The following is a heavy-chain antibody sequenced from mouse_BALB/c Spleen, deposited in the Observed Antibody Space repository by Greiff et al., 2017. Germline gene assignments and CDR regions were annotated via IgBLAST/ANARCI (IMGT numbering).Heavy chain of an antibody. V-gene: IGHV1S81*02. CDR3: NRYDGY. J-gene: IGHJ2*01. D-gene: IGHD2-14*01. Sequence: QVQLKQPGAELVKPGASVKLSCKASGYTFTSYWMHWVKQRPGQGLEWIGEINPSNGRTNYNEKFKSKATLTVDKSSSTAYMQLSSLTSEDSAVYYCNRYDGYWGQGTTLTVSS. CDR2: INPSNGRT. CDR1: GYTFTSYW.